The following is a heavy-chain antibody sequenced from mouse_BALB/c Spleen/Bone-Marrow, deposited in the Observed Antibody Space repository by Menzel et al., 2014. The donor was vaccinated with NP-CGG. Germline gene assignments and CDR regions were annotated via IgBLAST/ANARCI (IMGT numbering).Heavy chain of an antibody. CDR1: GFNIKDTY. CDR2: IDPANDNT. J-gene: IGHJ2*01. CDR3: ASYVYGYYFDY. Sequence: VQLQQSGAELVKPGASVKLSCTASGFNIKDTYIHWVKQRPEQGLEWIGGIDPANDNTKYDPKFQGKATITADTSSSTAYLQLSGLTSGDTAVYYCASYVYGYYFDYWGQGTTLTVSS. D-gene: IGHD2-2*01. V-gene: IGHV14-3*02.